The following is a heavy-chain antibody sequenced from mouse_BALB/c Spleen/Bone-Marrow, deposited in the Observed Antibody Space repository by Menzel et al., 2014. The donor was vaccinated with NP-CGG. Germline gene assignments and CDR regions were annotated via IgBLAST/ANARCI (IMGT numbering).Heavy chain of an antibody. CDR2: INPYNGAT. V-gene: IGHV1-31*01. CDR3: ANYDGGFAY. Sequence: EVKLQESGPELVKPGASVKISCKASGYSFTGYYMYWVKQSHVKSLEWIGRINPYNGATSYNQNFKDKASLTVDKSSSTAYMELHSLTSEDSAVYYCANYDGGFAYWGQGTLVTVSA. D-gene: IGHD2-4*01. CDR1: GYSFTGYY. J-gene: IGHJ3*01.